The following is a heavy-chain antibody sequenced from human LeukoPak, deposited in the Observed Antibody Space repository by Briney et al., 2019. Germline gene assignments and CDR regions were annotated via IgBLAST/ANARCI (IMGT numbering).Heavy chain of an antibody. CDR2: ISGSGGST. CDR3: AKGLVGDYVPYYFDY. Sequence: GGSLRLSCAASGFTFSSCAMSWVRQAPGKGLEWVSAISGSGGSTYYADSVKGRFTISRDNSRNTLYLQMNSLRAEDTAVYYCAKGLVGDYVPYYFDYWGQGTLVTVSS. CDR1: GFTFSSCA. J-gene: IGHJ4*02. V-gene: IGHV3-23*01. D-gene: IGHD4-17*01.